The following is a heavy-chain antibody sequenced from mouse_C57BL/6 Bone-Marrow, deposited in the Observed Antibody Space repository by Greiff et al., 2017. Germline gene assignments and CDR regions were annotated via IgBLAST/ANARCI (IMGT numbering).Heavy chain of an antibody. CDR1: GYAFTNYL. D-gene: IGHD1-1*01. V-gene: IGHV1-54*01. J-gene: IGHJ2*01. CDR3: ALRNRGNY. Sequence: VQLQQSGAELVRPGTSVKVSCKASGYAFTNYLIEWVKQRPGQGLEWIGVINPGSGGTNYNEKFKGKATLTADKSSSTAYMQFSSLTSEDSAVYFCALRNRGNYWGQGTTLTVSS. CDR2: INPGSGGT.